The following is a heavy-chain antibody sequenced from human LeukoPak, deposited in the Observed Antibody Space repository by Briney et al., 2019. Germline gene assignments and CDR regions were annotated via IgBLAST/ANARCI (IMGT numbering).Heavy chain of an antibody. CDR2: IKQDGSEK. D-gene: IGHD6-13*01. CDR1: GFTLSSYW. Sequence: GGSLRLSCAASGFTLSSYWMSWVRQAPGKGLEWVANIKQDGSEKYYVDSVKGRFTISRDNAKNSPYLQMNSLRAEDTAVYYCARGGSHSSSWYVFDYWGQGTLVTVSS. V-gene: IGHV3-7*01. J-gene: IGHJ4*02. CDR3: ARGGSHSSSWYVFDY.